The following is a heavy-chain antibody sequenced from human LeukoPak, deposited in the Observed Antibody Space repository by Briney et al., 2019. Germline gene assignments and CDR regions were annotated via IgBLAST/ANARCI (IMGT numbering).Heavy chain of an antibody. CDR1: GFAFVVYA. CDR3: AHSFVFY. CDR2: INNRASGGAI. J-gene: IGHJ4*02. Sequence: GWALILSGTTLGFAFVVYAVSWFRQRPGKGLEWVDFINNRASGGAIEYVASVKRRFIISRDYSMRVAYLQMNILKSEDTAMYYGAHSFVFYWGQGNKVTVSS. V-gene: IGHV3-49*03. D-gene: IGHD3-3*01.